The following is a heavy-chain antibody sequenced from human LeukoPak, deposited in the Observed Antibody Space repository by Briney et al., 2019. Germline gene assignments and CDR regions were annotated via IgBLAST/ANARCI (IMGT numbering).Heavy chain of an antibody. D-gene: IGHD4-17*01. Sequence: SETLSLTCTVSGGSVSSGSYYWSWIRQPAGKGLEWIGRIYTSGSTNYNPSLKSRVTISLDTSKNQFSLKLSSVTAADTAVYYCANSIDFDYGDYYFDYWGQGALVTISS. CDR3: ANSIDFDYGDYYFDY. CDR2: IYTSGST. V-gene: IGHV4-61*02. CDR1: GGSVSSGSYY. J-gene: IGHJ4*02.